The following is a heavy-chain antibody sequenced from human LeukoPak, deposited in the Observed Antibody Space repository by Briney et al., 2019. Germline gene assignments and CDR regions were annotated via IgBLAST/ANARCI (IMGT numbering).Heavy chain of an antibody. J-gene: IGHJ4*02. CDR3: AKDPYYYDSSGYYPTVDY. Sequence: PGGSLRLSCAASGITYSSYAMSWVRQAPGKGLEWVSGISGSGGSTYYGDSVKGRFTISRDNSKNTLYLQMNSLRAEDTAVYYCAKDPYYYDSSGYYPTVDYWSQGTLVTVSS. V-gene: IGHV3-23*02. D-gene: IGHD3-22*01. CDR2: ISGSGGST. CDR1: GITYSSYA.